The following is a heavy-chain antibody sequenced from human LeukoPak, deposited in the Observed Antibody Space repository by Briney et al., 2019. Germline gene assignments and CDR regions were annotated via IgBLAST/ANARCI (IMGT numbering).Heavy chain of an antibody. D-gene: IGHD3-3*01. J-gene: IGHJ5*02. CDR2: ASYDGGNE. CDR3: AKAGGLRSHPLDP. Sequence: GGSLRLSCAASGFTLTGSGLHWVRQAPGKGLEWVAVASYDGGNEYYADSVKGRFTISRDNSKNTLYLQMNSLTLEDTAVYYCAKAGGLRSHPLDPWGQGTLVTVSS. V-gene: IGHV3-30*18. CDR1: GFTLTGSG.